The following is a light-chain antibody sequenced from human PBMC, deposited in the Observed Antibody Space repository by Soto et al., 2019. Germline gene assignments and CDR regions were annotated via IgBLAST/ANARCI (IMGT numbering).Light chain of an antibody. V-gene: IGKV3-15*01. Sequence: EIVMTQSPATLSVSPGERATLSCRASQSVSSNLAWYQQKPGQAPRLLIYGASTRATGIPARFSGSGSGTEFTLTISSLQSEDFAVYYCQQYNNWPPLWSFSQVTKVEIK. CDR1: QSVSSN. J-gene: IGKJ1*01. CDR2: GAS. CDR3: QQYNNWPPLWS.